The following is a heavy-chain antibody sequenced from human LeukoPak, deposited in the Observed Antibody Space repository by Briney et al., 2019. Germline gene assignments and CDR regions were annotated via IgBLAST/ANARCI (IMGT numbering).Heavy chain of an antibody. V-gene: IGHV4-61*02. CDR3: ARPTIFGVVITLDAFDI. D-gene: IGHD3-3*01. CDR1: GGSISSGSYY. CDR2: IYTSGST. J-gene: IGHJ3*02. Sequence: SETLSLTCTVSGGSISSGSYYWSWIRQPAGKGLEWIGRIYTSGSTNYNPSLKSRVTISVDTSKNQFSLKLSSVTAADTAVYYCARPTIFGVVITLDAFDIWGQGTMVTVSS.